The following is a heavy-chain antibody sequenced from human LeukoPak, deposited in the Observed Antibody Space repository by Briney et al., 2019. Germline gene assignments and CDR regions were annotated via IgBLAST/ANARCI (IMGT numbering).Heavy chain of an antibody. Sequence: SEPLSLTCTVSGGSISSYYWSWVRQPPGKGLEWIGYIQNSVTSYTDNPSLQSRVTISVDTSKNQFSLQVTSVTAADTAVYYCVRSPQLDPWGPGILVTVSS. CDR3: VRSPQLDP. CDR2: IQNSVTSY. V-gene: IGHV4-59*03. J-gene: IGHJ5*02. CDR1: GGSISSYY. D-gene: IGHD3-10*01.